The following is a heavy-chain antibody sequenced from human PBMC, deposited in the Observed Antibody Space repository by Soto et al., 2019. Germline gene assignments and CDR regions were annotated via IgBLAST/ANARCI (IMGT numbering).Heavy chain of an antibody. Sequence: PSETLSLTCTVPGGSISSYYWSWIRQPPGKGLEWIGYIYYSGSTNYNPSLKSRVTISVDTSKNQFSLKLSSVTAADTAVYYCARAAGASIYYYYYGMDVWGQGTTVTVSS. J-gene: IGHJ6*02. CDR2: IYYSGST. V-gene: IGHV4-59*01. D-gene: IGHD1-26*01. CDR3: ARAAGASIYYYYYGMDV. CDR1: GGSISSYY.